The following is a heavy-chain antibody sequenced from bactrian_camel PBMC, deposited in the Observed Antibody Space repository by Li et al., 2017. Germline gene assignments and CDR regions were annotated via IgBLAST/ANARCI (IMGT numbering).Heavy chain of an antibody. CDR2: INGGATT. D-gene: IGHD1*01. Sequence: VQLVESGGGLVQPGGSLSLSCAASGFTYSDHAMHWVRQAPGKGLEWISWINGGATTYGADSSKGRFTISRDNTKNTVYLQMNSLEPEDTAVYYCVRDRLVWGQGTQVTVS. CDR3: VRDRLV. J-gene: IGHJ4*01. CDR1: GFTYSDHA. V-gene: IGHV3S35*01.